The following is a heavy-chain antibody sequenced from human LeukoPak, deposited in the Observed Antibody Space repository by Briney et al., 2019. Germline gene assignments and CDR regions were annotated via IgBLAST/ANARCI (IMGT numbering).Heavy chain of an antibody. Sequence: PSETLSLTCTVSGGSISSYYWSWIRQPPGEGLEWIGYIYYSGSTNYNPSLKSRVTISVDTSKNQFSPKLSSVTAADTAVYYCARGTVPLDAFDIWGQGTMVTVSS. J-gene: IGHJ3*02. CDR2: IYYSGST. V-gene: IGHV4-59*01. CDR3: ARGTVPLDAFDI. D-gene: IGHD1-1*01. CDR1: GGSISSYY.